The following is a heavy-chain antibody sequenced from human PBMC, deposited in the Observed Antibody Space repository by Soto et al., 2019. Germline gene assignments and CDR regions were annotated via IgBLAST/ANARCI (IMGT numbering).Heavy chain of an antibody. CDR1: GFTFSSYA. J-gene: IGHJ4*02. D-gene: IGHD3-9*01. CDR3: ARDGSYYDVLTEHYFDV. V-gene: IGHV3-30*04. CDR2: IADDGNNK. Sequence: QVQLVESGGGVVQPGRSLRLSCAASGFTFSSYAMHWVRQAPGKGLGWVAVIADDGNNKDYAESVKGRFTISRDKAKSTLDLQMDSLRPADTAVYYCARDGSYYDVLTEHYFDVWGQGTLVSVSA.